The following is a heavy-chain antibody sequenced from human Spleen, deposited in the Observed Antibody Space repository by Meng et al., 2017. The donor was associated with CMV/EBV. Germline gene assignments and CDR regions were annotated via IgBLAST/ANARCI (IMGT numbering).Heavy chain of an antibody. J-gene: IGHJ5*02. Sequence: SETLSLTCTVSGGSISSSYWWGWVRQSPGKGLEWIGEIYHIGTTSYNPSLKSRVTISVDKSKKKFSLNLSSVTAADTAVYYCARIVRTHFGDRGWFDPWGRGTLVTVSS. D-gene: IGHD3-16*01. CDR1: GGSISSSYW. CDR2: IYHIGTT. CDR3: ARIVRTHFGDRGWFDP. V-gene: IGHV4-4*02.